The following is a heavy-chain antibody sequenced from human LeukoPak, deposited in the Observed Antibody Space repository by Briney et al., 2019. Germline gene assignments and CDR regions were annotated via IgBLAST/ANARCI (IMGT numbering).Heavy chain of an antibody. D-gene: IGHD3-22*01. Sequence: GGSLRLSCAAPGFTFSRYSMNWVRQAPGKGLESVSSISGSSSYKYYADSVKGRFTISRDNAKNSLYLQMNTLRAEDTAVYYCARDFYDTSGYYYDYWGQGTLVTVSS. CDR3: ARDFYDTSGYYYDY. J-gene: IGHJ4*02. CDR1: GFTFSRYS. CDR2: ISGSSSYK. V-gene: IGHV3-21*01.